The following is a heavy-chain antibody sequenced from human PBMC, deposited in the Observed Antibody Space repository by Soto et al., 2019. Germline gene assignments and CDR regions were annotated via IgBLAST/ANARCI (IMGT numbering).Heavy chain of an antibody. Sequence: ASVKVSCKASGYTFTSYGISGVLQSPLQGLEWMGWISAYNGNTNYAQKLQGRVTMTTDTSTSTAYMELRSLRSDDTAVYYCARGGGIAVAGTRWFDPWGQGTLVTVSS. CDR2: ISAYNGNT. CDR1: GYTFTSYG. D-gene: IGHD6-19*01. V-gene: IGHV1-18*01. J-gene: IGHJ5*02. CDR3: ARGGGIAVAGTRWFDP.